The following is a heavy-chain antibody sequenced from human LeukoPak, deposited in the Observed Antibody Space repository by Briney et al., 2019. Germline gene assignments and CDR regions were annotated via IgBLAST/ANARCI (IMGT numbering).Heavy chain of an antibody. D-gene: IGHD4-17*01. Sequence: SETLSLTCTVSGGSVSSGSYYWSWIRQPPGKGLEWIGYIYYSGSNNYNPSLKSRATISVDTSKNQFSLKLSSVTAADTAVYYCAREGLYGDYVWSLDYWGQGTLVTVSS. V-gene: IGHV4-61*01. CDR1: GGSVSSGSYY. CDR3: AREGLYGDYVWSLDY. J-gene: IGHJ4*02. CDR2: IYYSGSN.